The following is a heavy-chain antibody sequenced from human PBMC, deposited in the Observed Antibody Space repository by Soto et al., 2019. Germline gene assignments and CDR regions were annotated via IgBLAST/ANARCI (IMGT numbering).Heavy chain of an antibody. D-gene: IGHD2-15*01. J-gene: IGHJ4*02. CDR3: AREGGYCYGASCRYFAY. Sequence: EVQLVESGGGLVKPGGSLRLSCAASGYTFISYSMNWVRQAPGKGLEWVSSISSGPGYIYYADSVKGRFTISRDDAKNSLYLQMNSLRAEDPAVYYCAREGGYCYGASCRYFAYGGQGTLVTVSS. CDR1: GYTFISYS. V-gene: IGHV3-21*04. CDR2: ISSGPGYI.